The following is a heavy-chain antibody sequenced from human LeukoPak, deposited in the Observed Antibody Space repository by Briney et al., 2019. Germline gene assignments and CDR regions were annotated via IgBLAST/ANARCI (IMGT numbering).Heavy chain of an antibody. V-gene: IGHV4-4*07. Sequence: PSETLSLTCSVSGGSISGYYWSWIRQPAGKGLEWIGRIYSSGNTKYNPSLETRVTMSVDTSKNQFSLKLSSVTAADTAVYYCARDADFDSSGYFYSSFDYWGQGTLVTVSA. CDR2: IYSSGNT. CDR1: GGSISGYY. CDR3: ARDADFDSSGYFYSSFDY. J-gene: IGHJ4*02. D-gene: IGHD3-22*01.